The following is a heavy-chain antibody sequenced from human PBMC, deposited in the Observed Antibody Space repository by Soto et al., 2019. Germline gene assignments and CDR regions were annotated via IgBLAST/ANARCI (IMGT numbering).Heavy chain of an antibody. J-gene: IGHJ6*02. CDR1: GGYISSGGCY. V-gene: IGHV4-31*03. D-gene: IGHD3-10*01. Sequence: ASQTHSLSYTVSGGYISSGGCYWSCIRQHPGKGLEWIGYIYYSGSTYYNPSLKSRVTISVDTSKNQFSLKLSSVTAADTAVYYCARDFTMVRGVKGHYYYYGIDVWGQGTTVTVSS. CDR3: ARDFTMVRGVKGHYYYYGIDV. CDR2: IYYSGST.